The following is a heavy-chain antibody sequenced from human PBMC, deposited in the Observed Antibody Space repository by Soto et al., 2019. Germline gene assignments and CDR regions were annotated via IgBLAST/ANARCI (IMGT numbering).Heavy chain of an antibody. CDR1: GFNFDNYG. CDR3: EKDRVGGTLDTPFGF. V-gene: IGHV3-30*18. CDR2: ITYDGSNK. D-gene: IGHD1-7*01. Sequence: QVQLVESGGGVVQPGGSLRLSCKASGFNFDNYGMHWVHQAPGKGLYWVEVITYDGSNKYYADSVKGRFTISRDNSKNSLALHLSTLTPEDTAVYHCEKDRVGGTLDTPFGFWGQGTLVTVSS. J-gene: IGHJ4*01.